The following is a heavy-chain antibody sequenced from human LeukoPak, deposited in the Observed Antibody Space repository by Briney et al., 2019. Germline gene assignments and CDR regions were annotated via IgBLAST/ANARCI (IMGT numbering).Heavy chain of an antibody. J-gene: IGHJ3*02. Sequence: PGGSLRLSCAASGFTFSSYGMHWVRQAPGKGLEWVAVISYDGSNKYYADSVKGRFTISRDNSKNTLYLQMNSLRAEDTAVYYCAKGDLGAFDIWGQGTMVTVSS. CDR3: AKGDLGAFDI. CDR2: ISYDGSNK. CDR1: GFTFSSYG. V-gene: IGHV3-30*18. D-gene: IGHD3-16*01.